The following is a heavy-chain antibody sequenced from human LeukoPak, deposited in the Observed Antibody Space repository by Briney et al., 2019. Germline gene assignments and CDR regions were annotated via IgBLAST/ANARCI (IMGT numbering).Heavy chain of an antibody. Sequence: PGGSLRLSCAASGFTFSNAWMNWVRQAPGKGLEWVGRIKSKTDGGTTDYAAPVKGRFTISRDDLKNTLYLQMNSLKTEDTAIYYCTTDLGYSSSDFDYWGQGTLVTVSS. V-gene: IGHV3-15*07. CDR1: GFTFSNAW. J-gene: IGHJ4*02. CDR2: IKSKTDGGTT. CDR3: TTDLGYSSSDFDY. D-gene: IGHD6-13*01.